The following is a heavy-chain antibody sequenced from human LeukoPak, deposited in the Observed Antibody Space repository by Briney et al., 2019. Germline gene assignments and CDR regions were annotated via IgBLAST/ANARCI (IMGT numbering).Heavy chain of an antibody. D-gene: IGHD2-15*01. V-gene: IGHV3-9*01. J-gene: IGHJ6*02. CDR2: ISWNSGSI. CDR3: AKDMAACSGGSCYSAQAYGMDV. CDR1: GFTFDDHA. Sequence: GRSLRLSCAASGFTFDDHAMHWVRQAPGKGLEWVSGISWNSGSIGYADSVKGRFTISRDNAKNSLYLQMNSLRAEDTALYYCAKDMAACSGGSCYSAQAYGMDVWGQGTTVTVSS.